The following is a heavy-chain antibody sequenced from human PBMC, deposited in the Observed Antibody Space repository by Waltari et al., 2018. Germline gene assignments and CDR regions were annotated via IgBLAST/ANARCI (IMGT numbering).Heavy chain of an antibody. D-gene: IGHD3-10*01. Sequence: QVQLVQSGAEVKKPGSSVKVSCKASGGTFGSYAISWVRQAPGQGLEWMGGITPSFGRTNYPKKFQDRVKITADESTSIAYMELSGLRFEDTAVYFCARGGGRGGSFSFHMDVWGKGTTVTISS. CDR3: ARGGGRGGSFSFHMDV. CDR2: ITPSFGRT. J-gene: IGHJ6*03. CDR1: GGTFGSYA. V-gene: IGHV1-69*12.